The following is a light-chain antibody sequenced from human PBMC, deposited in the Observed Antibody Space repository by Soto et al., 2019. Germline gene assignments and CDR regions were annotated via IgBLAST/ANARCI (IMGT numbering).Light chain of an antibody. CDR2: EAF. Sequence: QSALTQPASVSGSPGQSITISCTGTSSDVGSGNVVSWYQHYPGKAPQLMIYEAFKRPSGVSSRFSGSKSGNTASLTISGLQAEDDAEYYCCSHAGRNTYVFGTGTKLTVL. CDR3: CSHAGRNTYV. V-gene: IGLV2-23*01. CDR1: SSDVGSGNV. J-gene: IGLJ1*01.